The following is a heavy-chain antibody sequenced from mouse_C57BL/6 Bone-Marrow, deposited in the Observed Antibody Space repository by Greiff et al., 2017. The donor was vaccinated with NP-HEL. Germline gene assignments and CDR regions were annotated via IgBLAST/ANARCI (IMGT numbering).Heavy chain of an antibody. CDR2: IDPSDSYT. CDR3: ARNWADYFDY. Sequence: VQLQQSGPELVKPGASVKISCKASGYTFTSYWMHWVKQRPGQGLEWIGEIDPSDSYTNYNQKFKGKSTLTVDKSSSTAYMQLSSLTSEDSAVYYCARNWADYFDYWGQGTTLTVSS. V-gene: IGHV1-69*01. D-gene: IGHD4-1*02. J-gene: IGHJ2*01. CDR1: GYTFTSYW.